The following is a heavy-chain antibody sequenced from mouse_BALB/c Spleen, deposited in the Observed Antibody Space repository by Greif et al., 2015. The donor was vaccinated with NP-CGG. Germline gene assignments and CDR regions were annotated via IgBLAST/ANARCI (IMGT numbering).Heavy chain of an antibody. J-gene: IGHJ4*01. V-gene: IGHV1-9*01. Sequence: VQLQQSGAELMKPGASVKISCKATGYTFSSYWIGWLKQRPGHGLEWIGELLPGSGSTNYNENFKGKATFTADTSSNTAFMQLSSLTSEDSAVYYCARSLPGAMDYWGQGTSVTVSS. CDR3: ARSLPGAMDY. D-gene: IGHD6-5*01. CDR2: LLPGSGST. CDR1: GYTFSSYW.